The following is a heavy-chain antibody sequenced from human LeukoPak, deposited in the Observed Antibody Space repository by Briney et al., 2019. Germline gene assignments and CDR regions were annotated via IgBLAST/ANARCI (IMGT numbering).Heavy chain of an antibody. D-gene: IGHD3-22*01. Sequence: SETLSPTCTVSGGSISGYYWIWFRQPPGKGLEWIGWIFYSGITNYNPSLKSRVTISLDTSKTQFSLRLSSVSAADTAVYYCARLSHDGSGYRPDFWGQGTLVTVSS. V-gene: IGHV4-59*08. J-gene: IGHJ4*02. CDR3: ARLSHDGSGYRPDF. CDR1: GGSISGYY. CDR2: IFYSGIT.